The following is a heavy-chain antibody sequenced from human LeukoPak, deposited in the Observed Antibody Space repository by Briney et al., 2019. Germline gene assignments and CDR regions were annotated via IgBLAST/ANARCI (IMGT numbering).Heavy chain of an antibody. CDR3: ARERKYSYGPTSYFDY. CDR1: GFTFSSYE. D-gene: IGHD5-18*01. V-gene: IGHV3-48*03. J-gene: IGHJ4*02. Sequence: QPGGSLRLSRAASGFTFSSYEMNWVRQAPGKGLEWVSYISSSGSTIYYADSVKGRFTISRDNAKNSLYLQMNSLRAEDTAVYYCARERKYSYGPTSYFDYWGQGTLVTVSS. CDR2: ISSSGSTI.